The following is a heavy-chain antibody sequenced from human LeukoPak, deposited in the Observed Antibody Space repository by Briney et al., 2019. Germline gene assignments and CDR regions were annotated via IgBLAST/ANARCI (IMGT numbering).Heavy chain of an antibody. D-gene: IGHD6-13*01. Sequence: GASVKVSCKASGYTFTGYYVHWVRQAPGQGLEWMGWINPNSGGTNYAQKFQGRVTMTRDTSISTAYMELSRLRSDDTAVYYCAHAELIAAATLDYWGQGTLVTVSS. V-gene: IGHV1-2*02. J-gene: IGHJ4*02. CDR2: INPNSGGT. CDR3: AHAELIAAATLDY. CDR1: GYTFTGYY.